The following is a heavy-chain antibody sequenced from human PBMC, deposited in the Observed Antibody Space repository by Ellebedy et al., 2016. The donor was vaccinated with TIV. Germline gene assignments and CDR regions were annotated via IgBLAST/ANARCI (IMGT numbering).Heavy chain of an antibody. D-gene: IGHD6-19*01. CDR3: ARARGWYGSDGMDV. Sequence: PGGSLRLSCAASGFTVSSNYMSWVRRAPGQGLGWVSVIYGGGNLDYAEHVEGRFTISRDNSKKTVYLQMSSLRAEDTAVYYCARARGWYGSDGMDVWGEGTTVTVSS. V-gene: IGHV3-53*01. CDR1: GFTVSSNY. CDR2: IYGGGNL. J-gene: IGHJ6*04.